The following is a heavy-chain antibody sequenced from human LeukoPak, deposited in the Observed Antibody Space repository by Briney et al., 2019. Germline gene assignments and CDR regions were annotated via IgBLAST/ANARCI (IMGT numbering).Heavy chain of an antibody. CDR1: GFTFDDYA. J-gene: IGHJ6*01. D-gene: IGHD2-2*01. Sequence: GGSLRLSCAASGFTFDDYAMHWVRQAPGKGLEGVSGISWNSGSIGYADSVKGRFTISRDNAKNSLYLQMNSLRAEDTALYYCAKDRSSTGRYYYGMDGWGQGTTVTVSS. CDR3: AKDRSSTGRYYYGMDG. CDR2: ISWNSGSI. V-gene: IGHV3-9*01.